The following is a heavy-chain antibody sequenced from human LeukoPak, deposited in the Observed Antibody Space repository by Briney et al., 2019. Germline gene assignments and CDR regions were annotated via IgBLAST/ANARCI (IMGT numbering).Heavy chain of an antibody. Sequence: SETPSLTCTVSGGSISSYYWSWIRQPAGKGLEWIGRIYTSGSTNYNPSLKSRVTMSVDTSKNQFSLKLSSVTAADTAVYYCARDVRYGDYPPYFVDWGQGTLVTVSS. CDR2: IYTSGST. CDR1: GGSISSYY. V-gene: IGHV4-4*07. CDR3: ARDVRYGDYPPYFVD. J-gene: IGHJ4*02. D-gene: IGHD4-17*01.